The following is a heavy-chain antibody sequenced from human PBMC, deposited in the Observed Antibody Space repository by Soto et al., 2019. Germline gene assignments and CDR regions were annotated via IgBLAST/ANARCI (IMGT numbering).Heavy chain of an antibody. D-gene: IGHD2-21*01. CDR3: AKCGARSFFGYYYYGMDV. CDR1: GFTFSRYA. V-gene: IGHV3-23*01. J-gene: IGHJ6*02. Sequence: GGSLRLSCVASGFTFSRYAMNWVRQAPGKGLEWVSTISDSGSTYYTDSVKGRFTISRDNSKSTLYLQMNNLRAEDTAVYYCAKCGARSFFGYYYYGMDVWGQGTTVTVSS. CDR2: ISDSGST.